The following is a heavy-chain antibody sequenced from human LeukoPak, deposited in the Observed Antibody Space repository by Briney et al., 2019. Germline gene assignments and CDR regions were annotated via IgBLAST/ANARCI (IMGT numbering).Heavy chain of an antibody. Sequence: GGSLRLSCAASGFTFSDYYMSWIRQAPGKGLEWVSYISNSGSTIYYADSVKGRFTISRDNAKNSLYLQMNGLRAEDTAVYYCAREEYSYGYVYYYMDVWGKGTTVTVSS. CDR2: ISNSGSTI. CDR3: AREEYSYGYVYYYMDV. J-gene: IGHJ6*03. D-gene: IGHD5-18*01. CDR1: GFTFSDYY. V-gene: IGHV3-11*04.